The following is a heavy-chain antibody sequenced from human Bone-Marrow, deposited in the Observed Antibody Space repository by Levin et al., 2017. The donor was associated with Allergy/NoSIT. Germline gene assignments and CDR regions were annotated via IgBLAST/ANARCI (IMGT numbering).Heavy chain of an antibody. CDR3: ASLSPYFLTTYHYVMDV. Sequence: SQTLSLTCAVSRGSISSSNWWTWVRQPPGKGLEWIGEISHSGSPNYNPSLKSRVTMSVDQSKNQFSLEVSSVTAADTAVHFCASLSPYFLTTYHYVMDVWGQGTTVTVSS. D-gene: IGHD3-9*01. V-gene: IGHV4-4*02. CDR1: RGSISSSNW. J-gene: IGHJ6*02. CDR2: ISHSGSP.